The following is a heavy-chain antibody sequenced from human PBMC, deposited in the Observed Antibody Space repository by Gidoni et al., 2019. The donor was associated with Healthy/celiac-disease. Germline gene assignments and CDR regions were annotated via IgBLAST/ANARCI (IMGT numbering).Heavy chain of an antibody. CDR1: GYTFTSSG. V-gene: IGHV1-18*01. D-gene: IGHD2-2*01. J-gene: IGHJ6*02. CDR3: ARDLRDIVVVPAAMGQYYYYYGMDV. CDR2: ISAYNGNT. Sequence: QVQLVQSGAEVKKPGASVKVSCKASGYTFTSSGIRWVRPAPGQGLEWMGWISAYNGNTNYAQKLQGRVTMTTDTSTSTAYMELRSLRSDDTAVYYCARDLRDIVVVPAAMGQYYYYYGMDVWGQGTTVTVSS.